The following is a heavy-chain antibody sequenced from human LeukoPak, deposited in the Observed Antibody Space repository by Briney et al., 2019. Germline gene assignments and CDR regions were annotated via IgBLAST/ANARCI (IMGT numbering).Heavy chain of an antibody. CDR1: GYTFTGHY. Sequence: ASVKVSCKASGYTFTGHYMRWVRQAPGQGLEWMGWIKPDTGVTYYAQNFQGRFTMATDTSISTVYMELSSLRSDDTAVYYCARDNNWGPDYWGQGTLVTVSS. J-gene: IGHJ4*02. CDR2: IKPDTGVT. V-gene: IGHV1-2*02. CDR3: ARDNNWGPDY. D-gene: IGHD7-27*01.